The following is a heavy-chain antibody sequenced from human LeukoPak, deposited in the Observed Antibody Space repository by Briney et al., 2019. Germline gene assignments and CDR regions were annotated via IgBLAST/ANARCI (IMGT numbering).Heavy chain of an antibody. Sequence: GGSLRLSCAASGFTFDDYGLTCVRQAPGKGLGWVSDINWYGGSTAYAGSVKGRFNTTSDNAKKSLYLQMNSLSAEDKALYYCARSRAAARPEAFDIWGQGTMVTVSS. J-gene: IGHJ3*02. D-gene: IGHD6-6*01. CDR3: ARSRAAARPEAFDI. V-gene: IGHV3-20*04. CDR1: GFTFDDYG. CDR2: INWYGGST.